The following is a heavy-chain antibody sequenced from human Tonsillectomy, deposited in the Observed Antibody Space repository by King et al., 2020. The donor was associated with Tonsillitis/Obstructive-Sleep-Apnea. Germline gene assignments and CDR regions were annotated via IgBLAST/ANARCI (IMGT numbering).Heavy chain of an antibody. CDR2: IYYSGST. CDR3: ARSLHCSSTSCYLGWFDP. CDR1: GGSISSYY. Sequence: QLQESGPGLVKPSETLSLTCTVSGGSISSYYWSWIRQPPGKGLEWIGYIYYSGSTNYNPSLKSRVTISVDTSKNQFSLKLSSVTAADTAVYYCARSLHCSSTSCYLGWFDPWGQGTLVTVSS. D-gene: IGHD2-2*01. V-gene: IGHV4-59*01. J-gene: IGHJ5*02.